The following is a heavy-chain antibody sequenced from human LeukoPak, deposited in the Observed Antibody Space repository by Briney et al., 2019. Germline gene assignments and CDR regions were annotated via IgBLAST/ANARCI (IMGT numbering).Heavy chain of an antibody. CDR1: GGSISSYY. CDR3: ARHFSNGWSDK. CDR2: IYYSGST. V-gene: IGHV4-59*08. J-gene: IGHJ4*02. D-gene: IGHD6-19*01. Sequence: SETLSLTCTVSGGSISSYYWSWIRQPPGKRLEWIGYIYYSGSTNYNPSLKSRVTKSVETSKNQFSLKLSSVTAADTAVYYCARHFSNGWSDKWGQGTLVTVS.